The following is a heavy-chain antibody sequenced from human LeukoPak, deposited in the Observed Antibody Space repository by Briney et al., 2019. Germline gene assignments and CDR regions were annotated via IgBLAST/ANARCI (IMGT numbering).Heavy chain of an antibody. CDR1: GFTVSSNY. J-gene: IGHJ4*02. CDR2: IYSGGST. D-gene: IGHD5-12*01. V-gene: IGHV3-66*01. CDR3: ARSAGIAATIVLGY. Sequence: GGSLRLSCAASGFTVSSNYMSWVRQAPGKGLEWVSLIYSGGSTYYADSVKGRFTISRDNSKNTLYLQMNSLRAEDTAVYYCARSAGIAATIVLGYWGQGTLVTVSS.